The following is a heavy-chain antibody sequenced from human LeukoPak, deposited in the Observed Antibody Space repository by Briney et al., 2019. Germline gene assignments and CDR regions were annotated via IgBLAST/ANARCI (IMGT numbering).Heavy chain of an antibody. CDR1: GFTFSTYS. D-gene: IGHD6-13*01. V-gene: IGHV3-21*01. J-gene: IGHJ4*02. Sequence: PGGSLRLSCTASGFTFSTYSMNWVRQAPGKGLEWVASISDRGTYIYYADSVKGRFTISRDNAKNSLYLQMNSLRAEDTAVYYCATYPEYSSSWVVDYWGQGTLVTVSS. CDR2: ISDRGTYI. CDR3: ATYPEYSSSWVVDY.